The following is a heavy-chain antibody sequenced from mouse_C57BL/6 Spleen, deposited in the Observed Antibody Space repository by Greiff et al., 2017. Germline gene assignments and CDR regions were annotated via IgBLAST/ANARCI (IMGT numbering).Heavy chain of an antibody. V-gene: IGHV5-15*01. Sequence: EVHLVESGGGLVQPGGSLKLSCAASGFTFSDYGMAWVRQAPRKGPEWVAFISNLAYSIYYADTVTGRFTISRENAKNTLYLEMGSLRSESTAIYYCARELRRGCFDVWGTGTTVTVSS. D-gene: IGHD2-12*01. CDR3: ARELRRGCFDV. CDR2: ISNLAYSI. CDR1: GFTFSDYG. J-gene: IGHJ1*03.